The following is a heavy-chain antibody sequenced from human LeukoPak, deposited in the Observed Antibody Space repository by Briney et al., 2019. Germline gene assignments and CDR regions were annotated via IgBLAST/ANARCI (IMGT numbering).Heavy chain of an antibody. J-gene: IGHJ4*02. Sequence: GGSLRLSCGASGFTVSSNYMSWVRQAPGKGLEWVSVIYSGGSTYYPDSVKGRFTISRDNSKNTLYLQMNSLRAEDTAVYYCASAFVVVTALDYWGQGTLVTVSS. V-gene: IGHV3-66*01. CDR2: IYSGGST. CDR3: ASAFVVVTALDY. D-gene: IGHD2-21*02. CDR1: GFTVSSNY.